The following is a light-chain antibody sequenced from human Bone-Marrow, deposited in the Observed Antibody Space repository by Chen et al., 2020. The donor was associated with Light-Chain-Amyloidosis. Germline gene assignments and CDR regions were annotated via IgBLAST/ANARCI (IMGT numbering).Light chain of an antibody. V-gene: IGLV1-40*01. J-gene: IGLJ2*01. Sequence: QSVLAQPPAVSGAPGQTVTISCTGSSSNSGAGYNVHWYQQLPGTVPKLLIYDNNNRPSGVPDRFSGSQSGTSASLSITGLQAHDEADYYCQSFDGTLRGAVVFGGGTTLTVL. CDR1: SSNSGAGYN. CDR2: DNN. CDR3: QSFDGTLRGAVV.